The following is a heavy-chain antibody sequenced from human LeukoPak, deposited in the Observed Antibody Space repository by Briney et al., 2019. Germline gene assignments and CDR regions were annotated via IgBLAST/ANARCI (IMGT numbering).Heavy chain of an antibody. CDR1: GFRFSEYY. V-gene: IGHV3-11*01. CDR2: ISGSSRSV. CDR3: ARVPTSSWYPHFYYMDV. D-gene: IGHD6-13*01. Sequence: PGGSLRLSCEASGFRFSEYYMSWIRQAPGKGLEWVAYISGSSRSVFYADSVQGRFTVSRDNAKNSLNLQMNSLRVEDRALYYCARVPTSSWYPHFYYMDVWGKGIMVTVSS. J-gene: IGHJ6*03.